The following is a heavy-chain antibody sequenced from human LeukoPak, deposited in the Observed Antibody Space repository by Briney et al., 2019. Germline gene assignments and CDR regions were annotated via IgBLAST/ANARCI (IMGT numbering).Heavy chain of an antibody. D-gene: IGHD3-3*01. J-gene: IGHJ4*02. Sequence: PGGSLRLSCAASGFTFSSYWMSWVRQAPGKGLEWVANIKQDGSEKYYVDSVKGRFTISRDNAKNSLYLQMNSLRAEDTAVYYCASLAARGGNTIFGAKWGQGTLVTVSS. CDR2: IKQDGSEK. CDR3: ASLAARGGNTIFGAK. CDR1: GFTFSSYW. V-gene: IGHV3-7*01.